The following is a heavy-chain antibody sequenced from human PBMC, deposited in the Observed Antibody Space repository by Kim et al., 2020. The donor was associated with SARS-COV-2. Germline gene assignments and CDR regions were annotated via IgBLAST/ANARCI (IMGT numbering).Heavy chain of an antibody. Sequence: ASVKVSCKASGYTFTSYYMHWVRQAPGQGLEWMGIINPSGGSTSYAQKFQGRVTMTRDTSTSTVYMELSSLRSEDTAVYYCARGHPFGVVTFGALYYYGMDVWGQGTTVTVSS. CDR3: ARGHPFGVVTFGALYYYGMDV. CDR2: INPSGGST. J-gene: IGHJ6*02. D-gene: IGHD3-3*01. V-gene: IGHV1-46*01. CDR1: GYTFTSYY.